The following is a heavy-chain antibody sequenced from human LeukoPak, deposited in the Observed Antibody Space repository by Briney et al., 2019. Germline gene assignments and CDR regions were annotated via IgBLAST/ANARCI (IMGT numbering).Heavy chain of an antibody. V-gene: IGHV4-4*07. Sequence: SETVSLTCTVSGGSLNTYYWSRIRQSAGKGLEWIGRVYTTGTTNYNPSLKSRVTMSVDTSKNQFSLKLNSVTAADTAVYYCARDFDYWGQGTLVTVSS. CDR2: VYTTGTT. CDR3: ARDFDY. CDR1: GGSLNTYY. J-gene: IGHJ4*02.